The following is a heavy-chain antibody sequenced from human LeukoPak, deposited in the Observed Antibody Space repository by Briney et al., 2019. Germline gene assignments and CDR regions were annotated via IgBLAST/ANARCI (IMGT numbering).Heavy chain of an antibody. V-gene: IGHV4-34*01. Sequence: SETLSLTCAVYGGSFSGYYWSWIRQPPGKGLEWIGEINHSGSTNYNPSLKSRVTISVDTSKNQFSLKLSSVTAADTAVYYCARKYCSSTSCYSVGYWGQGTLVTVSS. J-gene: IGHJ4*02. CDR2: INHSGST. D-gene: IGHD2-2*01. CDR3: ARKYCSSTSCYSVGY. CDR1: GGSFSGYY.